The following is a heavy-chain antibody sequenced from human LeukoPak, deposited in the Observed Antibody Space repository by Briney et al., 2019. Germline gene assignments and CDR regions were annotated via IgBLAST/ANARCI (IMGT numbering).Heavy chain of an antibody. J-gene: IGHJ5*02. D-gene: IGHD6-13*01. CDR1: GDPLYDYY. Sequence: PSETLSLTYTVSGDPLYDYYWSWSRRPPGRGLEWLGYIFHRGATNYNSSLKSRVSISRDTAKNQFSLKLRSVTASDTAMYFCARMGAGGIDNWFDLWGQGIMVIVSS. V-gene: IGHV4-59*01. CDR3: ARMGAGGIDNWFDL. CDR2: IFHRGAT.